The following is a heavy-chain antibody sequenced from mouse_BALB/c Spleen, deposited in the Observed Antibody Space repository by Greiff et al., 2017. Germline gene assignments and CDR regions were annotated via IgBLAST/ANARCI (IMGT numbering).Heavy chain of an antibody. J-gene: IGHJ3*01. D-gene: IGHD2-2*01. CDR2: IYPGDGDT. CDR1: GYAFSSSW. Sequence: QVQLKESGPELVKPGASVKISCKASGYAFSSSWMNWVKQRPGQGLEWIGRIYPGDGDTNYNGKFKGKATLTADKSSSTAYMQLSSLTSVDSAVYFCARGGYTLFAYWGQGTLVTVSA. V-gene: IGHV1-82*01. CDR3: ARGGYTLFAY.